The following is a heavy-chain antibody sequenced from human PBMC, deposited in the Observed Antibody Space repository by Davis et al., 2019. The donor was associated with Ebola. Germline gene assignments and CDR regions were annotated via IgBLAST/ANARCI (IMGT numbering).Heavy chain of an antibody. Sequence: PSETLSLTCTVSGGSISSSSYYWGWIRQPPGKGLEWIGSIYYSGSTYYNPSLKSRVTISVDTSKNQFSLKLSSVTAADTAVYYCASAIAAAGKGPWFDPWGQGTLVTVSS. CDR2: IYYSGST. D-gene: IGHD6-13*01. CDR3: ASAIAAAGKGPWFDP. CDR1: GGSISSSSYY. V-gene: IGHV4-39*01. J-gene: IGHJ5*02.